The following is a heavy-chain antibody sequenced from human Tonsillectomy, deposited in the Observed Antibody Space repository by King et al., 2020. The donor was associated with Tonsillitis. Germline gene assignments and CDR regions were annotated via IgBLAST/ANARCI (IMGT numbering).Heavy chain of an antibody. V-gene: IGHV4-39*07. CDR1: GGSISSDSHH. CDR2: IYYRGST. Sequence: QLQESGPGLVKPSETLSLTCTVSGGSISSDSHHWGWIRQPPGKGLEWIGNIYYRGSTYYNPSLKSRVTISVDTSKNKFSLKLSSVTAADTAVYYCARHDISYDILTGYSYNWFDPWGQGTLVIVSS. CDR3: ARHDISYDILTGYSYNWFDP. D-gene: IGHD3-9*01. J-gene: IGHJ5*02.